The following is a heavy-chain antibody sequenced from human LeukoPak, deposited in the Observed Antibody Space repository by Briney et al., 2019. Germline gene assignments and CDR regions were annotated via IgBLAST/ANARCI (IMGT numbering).Heavy chain of an antibody. CDR2: INPNSGGT. J-gene: IGHJ4*02. CDR3: ARPDSPRSFDFDY. CDR1: GYTFTGYY. V-gene: IGHV1-2*06. Sequence: ASVKVSCKASGYTFTGYYMHWVRQAPGQGLEWMGRINPNSGGTNYAQKFQGRVTMTRDTSISTAYMELNRLRSDDTAVYYCARPDSPRSFDFDYWGQGTLVTVSS. D-gene: IGHD5-18*01.